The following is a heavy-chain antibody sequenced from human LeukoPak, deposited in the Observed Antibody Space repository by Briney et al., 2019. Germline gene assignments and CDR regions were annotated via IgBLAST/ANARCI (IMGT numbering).Heavy chain of an antibody. D-gene: IGHD3-22*01. J-gene: IGHJ4*02. CDR2: IWYDGSNK. Sequence: PGGSLRLSCAASGFPFSSYGMHWVRQAPGKGLEWVAVIWYDGSNKYYADSVKGRFTISRDNSKSTLYLQMNSLRAEDTAVYYCARDQGPDHYDSGYNDYWGQGTLVTVSS. CDR1: GFPFSSYG. V-gene: IGHV3-33*01. CDR3: ARDQGPDHYDSGYNDY.